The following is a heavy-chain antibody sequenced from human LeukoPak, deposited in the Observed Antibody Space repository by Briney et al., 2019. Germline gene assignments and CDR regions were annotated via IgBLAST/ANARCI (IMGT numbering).Heavy chain of an antibody. Sequence: SETLSLTCTVSGGSISSYYWSWIRQPPGKGLEWIGEINHSGSTNYNPSLKSRVTISVDTSKNQFSLKLSSVTAADTAVYYCARRKSSSWYLNWFDPWGQGTLVTVSS. CDR1: GGSISSYY. V-gene: IGHV4-34*01. CDR2: INHSGST. D-gene: IGHD6-13*01. J-gene: IGHJ5*02. CDR3: ARRKSSSWYLNWFDP.